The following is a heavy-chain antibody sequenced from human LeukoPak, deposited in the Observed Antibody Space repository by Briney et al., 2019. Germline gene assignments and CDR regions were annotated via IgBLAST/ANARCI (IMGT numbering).Heavy chain of an antibody. CDR3: AKAWGSGSYSGIDC. CDR1: GFTFDDYA. Sequence: SGRSLRPSCAASGFTFDDYAMHWVRQPPGKGLEWVSGISWNSGSIDYADSVKGRFTISRDNAKNSLYLQMNSLRPEDMALYYCAKAWGSGSYSGIDCWGQGTLVTVSS. D-gene: IGHD1-26*01. J-gene: IGHJ4*02. CDR2: ISWNSGSI. V-gene: IGHV3-9*03.